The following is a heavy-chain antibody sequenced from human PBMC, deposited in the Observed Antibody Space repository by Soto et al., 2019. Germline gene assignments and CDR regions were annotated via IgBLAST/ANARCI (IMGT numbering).Heavy chain of an antibody. CDR3: AKGIAVAGTDYYYGMDV. Sequence: GGSLRLSCAASGFTFSSYGMHWVRQAPGKGLEWVAVMSYDGSNKYYADSVKGRFTISRDNSKNTLYLQMNSLRAEDTAVYYCAKGIAVAGTDYYYGMDVWGQGTTVTVSS. V-gene: IGHV3-30*18. D-gene: IGHD6-19*01. CDR2: MSYDGSNK. CDR1: GFTFSSYG. J-gene: IGHJ6*02.